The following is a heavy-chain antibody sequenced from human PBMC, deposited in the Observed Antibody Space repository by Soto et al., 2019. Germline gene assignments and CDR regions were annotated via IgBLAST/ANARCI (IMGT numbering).Heavy chain of an antibody. Sequence: GGSLRLSCAASGFTFNSYGMHWVRQAPGKGLEWVAVIWYDGSNKYYADSVKGRFTISRDNSKNTLYLQMNSLRAEDTAVYYCARDTTNLGWFYYGAFDIWGQGTMVTVS. J-gene: IGHJ3*02. CDR1: GFTFNSYG. CDR2: IWYDGSNK. D-gene: IGHD3-3*01. CDR3: ARDTTNLGWFYYGAFDI. V-gene: IGHV3-33*01.